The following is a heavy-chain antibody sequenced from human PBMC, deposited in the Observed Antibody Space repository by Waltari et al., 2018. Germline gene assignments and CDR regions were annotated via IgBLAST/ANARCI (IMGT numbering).Heavy chain of an antibody. D-gene: IGHD3-16*01. CDR1: GYSISSGYS. J-gene: IGHJ3*02. Sequence: QVQLQESGPGLVKPSETLSLTCAVSGYSISSGYSWGWIRQPPGKGLEWIGSIYHSGSTYDNPSLKSRVTMSVDTCKNQFSMKLRSVTAADTAVYDCARHLGGRGAFDIWGQGTMVTVSS. CDR2: IYHSGST. CDR3: ARHLGGRGAFDI. V-gene: IGHV4-38-2*01.